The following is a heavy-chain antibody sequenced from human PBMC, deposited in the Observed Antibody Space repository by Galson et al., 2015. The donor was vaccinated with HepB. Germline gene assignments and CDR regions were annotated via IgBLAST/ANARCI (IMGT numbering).Heavy chain of an antibody. V-gene: IGHV1-69*04. J-gene: IGHJ3*02. CDR1: GGTFSSYA. CDR3: ARVAYYYDSSGYGAFDT. D-gene: IGHD3-22*01. Sequence: SVKVSCKASGGTFSSYAISWVRQAPGQGLEWMGRIIPILGIADYAQKFQGRVTITADKSTSTAYMELSSLRSEDTAVYYCARVAYYYDSSGYGAFDTWGQGTMVTVSS. CDR2: IIPILGIA.